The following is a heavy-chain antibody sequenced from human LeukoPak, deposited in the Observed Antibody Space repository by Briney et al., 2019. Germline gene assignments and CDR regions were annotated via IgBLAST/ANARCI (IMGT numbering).Heavy chain of an antibody. D-gene: IGHD3-10*01. CDR3: ARDPLYYYGSGSYFDY. Sequence: GASVTVSCTASGGTFSSYAISWVRQAPGQGLEWMGGIIPIFGTANYAQKLQGRVTMTTDTSTSTAYMELRSLRSDDTAVYYCARDPLYYYGSGSYFDYWGQGTLVTVSS. V-gene: IGHV1-69*05. J-gene: IGHJ4*02. CDR2: IIPIFGTA. CDR1: GGTFSSYA.